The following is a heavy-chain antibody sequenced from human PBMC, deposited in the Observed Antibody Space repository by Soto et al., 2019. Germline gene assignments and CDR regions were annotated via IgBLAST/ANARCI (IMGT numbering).Heavy chain of an antibody. CDR2: ISYDGSNK. V-gene: IGHV3-30*18. CDR3: ANWGDMGFYYRVKGWYYYMDV. D-gene: IGHD3-22*01. CDR1: GFTFSSYG. J-gene: IGHJ6*03. Sequence: GGSLRLSCAASGFTFSSYGMHWVRQAPGKGLEWVAVISYDGSNKYYADSVKGRFTISRDNSKNTLYLQMNSLRAEDTAVYYCANWGDMGFYYRVKGWYYYMDVWGKGTTVTVSS.